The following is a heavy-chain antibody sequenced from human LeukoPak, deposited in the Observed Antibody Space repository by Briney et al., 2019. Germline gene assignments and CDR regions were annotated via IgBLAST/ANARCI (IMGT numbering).Heavy chain of an antibody. CDR2: ISISSSYI. J-gene: IGHJ6*02. CDR1: GFTFSSYI. CDR3: ARVGGIVGSTTRHYYYYGMDV. V-gene: IGHV3-21*01. D-gene: IGHD1-26*01. Sequence: GGSLRLSCAASGFTFSSYIMNWVRQAPGKGLEWVSSISISSSYIYYADSVKGRFTISRDNAKNSLYLQMNSLRAEDTAVYYCARVGGIVGSTTRHYYYYGMDVWGQGTTVTVSS.